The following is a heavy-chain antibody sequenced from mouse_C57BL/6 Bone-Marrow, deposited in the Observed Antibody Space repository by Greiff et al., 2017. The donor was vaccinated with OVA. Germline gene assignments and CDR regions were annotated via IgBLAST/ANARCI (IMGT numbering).Heavy chain of an antibody. CDR1: GFTFSDYG. CDR2: ISSGSSTI. V-gene: IGHV5-17*01. D-gene: IGHD1-1*01. Sequence: EVQRVESGGGLVKPGGSLKLSCAASGFTFSDYGMHWVRQAPEKGLEWVAYISSGSSTIYYADTVKGRFTISRDNAKNTLFLQMTSLRSEDTAMYYCARRGITTVVATEYFDGWGTGTTVTVSS. CDR3: ARRGITTVVATEYFDG. J-gene: IGHJ1*03.